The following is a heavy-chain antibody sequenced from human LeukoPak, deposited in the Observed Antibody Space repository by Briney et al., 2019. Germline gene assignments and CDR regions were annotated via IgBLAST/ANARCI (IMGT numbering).Heavy chain of an antibody. J-gene: IGHJ4*02. CDR3: AREETVTTLGY. V-gene: IGHV1-46*01. Sequence: ASVKVSCKASGYTFTSYYIHWVRQAPGQGLEWMGLVNPSGGSTNYAQKFQGRVTMTRDTSTSTVYMELSSLRSEDTAVYYCAREETVTTLGYWGQGTLVTVSS. CDR1: GYTFTSYY. CDR2: VNPSGGST. D-gene: IGHD4-17*01.